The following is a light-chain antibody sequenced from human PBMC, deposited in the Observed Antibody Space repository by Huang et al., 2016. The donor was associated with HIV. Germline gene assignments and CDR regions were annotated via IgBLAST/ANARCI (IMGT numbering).Light chain of an antibody. CDR3: QQYKNWPPLT. CDR2: GAS. Sequence: EIVMTQSPATLSVSAGERATLSCWASQSVSSDLAWYQQKPGQAPRLLIHGASTRATGIPARFSGRGSGTEFTLTISNLQSEDFAVYYCQQYKNWPPLTFGGGTKVEIK. J-gene: IGKJ4*01. CDR1: QSVSSD. V-gene: IGKV3-15*01.